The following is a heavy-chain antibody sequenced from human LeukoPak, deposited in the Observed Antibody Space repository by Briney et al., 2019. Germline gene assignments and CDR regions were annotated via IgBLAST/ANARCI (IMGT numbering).Heavy chain of an antibody. J-gene: IGHJ4*02. CDR2: IYYSGST. CDR3: ARLAPAGYFDY. Sequence: SETLSLTCTVSGGSISSYYWSWIRQPPGKGLEWIGSIYYSGSTYYNPSLKSRVTISVDTSKNQFSLELSSVTAADTAVYYCARLAPAGYFDYWGQGTLVTVSS. D-gene: IGHD3-10*01. CDR1: GGSISSYY. V-gene: IGHV4-59*12.